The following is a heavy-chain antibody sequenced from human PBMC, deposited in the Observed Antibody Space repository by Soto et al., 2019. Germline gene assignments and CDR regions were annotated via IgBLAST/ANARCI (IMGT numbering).Heavy chain of an antibody. CDR1: GFTFTSSA. J-gene: IGHJ4*02. CDR3: AADLPSRDYYGSGSPRPPLN. CDR2: IVVGSGNT. D-gene: IGHD3-10*01. V-gene: IGHV1-58*02. Sequence: GASVKVSCKASGFTFTSSAMQWVRQARGQRLEWIGWIVVGSGNTNYAQKFQERVTITRDMSTSTAYMELSSLRSEDTAVYYCAADLPSRDYYGSGSPRPPLNWGQGTLVTVSS.